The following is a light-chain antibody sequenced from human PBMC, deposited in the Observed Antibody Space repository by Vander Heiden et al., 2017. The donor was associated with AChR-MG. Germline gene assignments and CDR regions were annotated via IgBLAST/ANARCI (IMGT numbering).Light chain of an antibody. CDR3: QQLYSYPLT. Sequence: DIQLTQPPASLVASVGDRLTIPCRASQGITSYLAWYQQRPGKAPKLLIYAASTLQSGVPSRFTGSGSGTKFTLTISSLQPGDFATYYCQQLYSYPLTFGPGTKVDV. V-gene: IGKV1-9*01. J-gene: IGKJ3*01. CDR2: AAS. CDR1: QGITSY.